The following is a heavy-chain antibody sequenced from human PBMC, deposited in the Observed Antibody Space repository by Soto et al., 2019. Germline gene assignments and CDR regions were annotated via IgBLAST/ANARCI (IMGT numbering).Heavy chain of an antibody. J-gene: IGHJ4*02. Sequence: SVKVSCKASGGTFSSYAISWVRQAPGQGLEWMGGIIPIFGTANYAQKFQGRVTITADESTSTAYMELSSLRSEDTAVYYCARAKPFCSGDSCYYMAYWGQGTLVTVSS. D-gene: IGHD2-15*01. CDR3: ARAKPFCSGDSCYYMAY. CDR2: IIPIFGTA. CDR1: GGTFSSYA. V-gene: IGHV1-69*13.